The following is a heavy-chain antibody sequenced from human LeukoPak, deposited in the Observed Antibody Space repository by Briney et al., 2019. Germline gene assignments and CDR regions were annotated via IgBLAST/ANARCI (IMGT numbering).Heavy chain of an antibody. V-gene: IGHV3-7*04. CDR2: IKQDGSKK. CDR3: TRVGYIDEGIDY. J-gene: IGHJ4*02. CDR1: GFPFSSYW. Sequence: GGSLRLSCVASGFPFSSYWMTWVSQAPGKGLEWVANIKQDGSKKSYVDSVKGRFTISRDNAKNSLYLQMNSLRAEDTAIYYCTRVGYIDEGIDYWGQGTLVTVSS. D-gene: IGHD5-24*01.